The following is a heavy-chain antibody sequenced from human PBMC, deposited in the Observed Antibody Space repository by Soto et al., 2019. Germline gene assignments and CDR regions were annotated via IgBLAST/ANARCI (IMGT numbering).Heavy chain of an antibody. D-gene: IGHD3-3*01. J-gene: IGHJ4*02. CDR1: GFPFANYA. CDR2: ISTSGSTT. Sequence: GGSLRLSCAASGFPFANYAMSWVRQAPGKGLEWVSAISTSGSTTYYADSVKGRFTISRDNSKNTLYLQMNSLRAEDTAVYYCAKDRSYYDFWSGYYTGIGPFDYWGQGTLVTVSS. V-gene: IGHV3-23*01. CDR3: AKDRSYYDFWSGYYTGIGPFDY.